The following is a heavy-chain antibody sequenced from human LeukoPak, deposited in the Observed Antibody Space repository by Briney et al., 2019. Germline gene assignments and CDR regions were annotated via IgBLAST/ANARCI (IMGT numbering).Heavy chain of an antibody. CDR1: GVSISSHS. J-gene: IGHJ4*02. D-gene: IGHD6-13*01. V-gene: IGHV4-59*11. CDR3: ARGDSGNWYSKFDF. Sequence: NPSETLSLTCTVSGVSISSHSWSWVRQPPGKGLEWIGYIHYSGITNYNPSLKSRVTISFDTSKNQFSLRLTSVTAADTAVYYCARGDSGNWYSKFDFWGQGILVTVFS. CDR2: IHYSGIT.